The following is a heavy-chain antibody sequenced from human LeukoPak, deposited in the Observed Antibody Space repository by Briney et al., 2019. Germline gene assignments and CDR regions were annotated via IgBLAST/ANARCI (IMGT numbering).Heavy chain of an antibody. J-gene: IGHJ4*02. Sequence: GGSLRLSCAASGFTVSSNYMSWVRQAPGKGLEWVSVIYSGGSTYYADSVKGRFTISRDNSKNTLYLQMNSLRAEDTAVYYCAGGTFWSGYYYFDYWGQGTLVTVSS. CDR1: GFTVSSNY. V-gene: IGHV3-53*01. D-gene: IGHD3-3*01. CDR2: IYSGGST. CDR3: AGGTFWSGYYYFDY.